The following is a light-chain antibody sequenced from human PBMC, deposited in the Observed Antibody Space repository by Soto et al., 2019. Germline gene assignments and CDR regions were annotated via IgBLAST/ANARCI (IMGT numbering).Light chain of an antibody. J-gene: IGKJ2*01. Sequence: EIVLTQSPGTLSLSPGERATLSCRASQSVSSSYLAWYQQKPGQAPRLLICGASSRATGIPDRFSGSGSGTDFTLTISSLEPEDFAVYYCQQYGSSWVTFGQGTKLQIK. CDR3: QQYGSSWVT. CDR1: QSVSSSY. CDR2: GAS. V-gene: IGKV3-20*01.